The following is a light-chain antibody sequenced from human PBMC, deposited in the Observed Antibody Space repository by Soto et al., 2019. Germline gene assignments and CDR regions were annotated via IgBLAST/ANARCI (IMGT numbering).Light chain of an antibody. CDR3: QQYGDALLT. CDR2: GAS. V-gene: IGKV3-20*01. Sequence: EIVLTQSPDTLSLSPGERATVSCRASQSVRSSYLAWYQQKSGQAPRLLIYGASARAAGIADRFSGSGSGTDFTLTISRLEPADFAVYYCQQYGDALLTFGQGTKLEMK. J-gene: IGKJ2*01. CDR1: QSVRSSY.